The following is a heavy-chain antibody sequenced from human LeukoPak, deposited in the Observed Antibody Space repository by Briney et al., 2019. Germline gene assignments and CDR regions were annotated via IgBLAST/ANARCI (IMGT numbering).Heavy chain of an antibody. CDR2: INHSGST. V-gene: IGHV4-34*01. D-gene: IGHD6-6*01. Sequence: PSETLSLTCAVYGGSFSGYYWSWIRQPPGKGLEWIGEINHSGSTNYNPSLKSRVTISVDTSKNQFSLKLSSVTAADTAVYYCARVARGYSSSIDYWGQGTLVTVSS. CDR1: GGSFSGYY. J-gene: IGHJ4*02. CDR3: ARVARGYSSSIDY.